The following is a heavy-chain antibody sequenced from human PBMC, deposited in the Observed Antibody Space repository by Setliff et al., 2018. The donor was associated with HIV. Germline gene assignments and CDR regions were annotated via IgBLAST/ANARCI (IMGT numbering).Heavy chain of an antibody. D-gene: IGHD5-18*01. Sequence: SETLSLTCTVSGGSISSYYWSWIRQPPGKGLEWIGYIYYSGSTNYNPPLKSRVTISVDTSKNQFSLKLSSVTAADTAVYYCARVGLGGYSYVGAFDIWGQGTMVTVSS. CDR1: GGSISSYY. V-gene: IGHV4-59*01. J-gene: IGHJ3*02. CDR3: ARVGLGGYSYVGAFDI. CDR2: IYYSGST.